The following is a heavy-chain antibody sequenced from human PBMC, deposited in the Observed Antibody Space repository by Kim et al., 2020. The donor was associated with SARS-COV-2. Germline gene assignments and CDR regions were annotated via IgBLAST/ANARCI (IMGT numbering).Heavy chain of an antibody. D-gene: IGHD3-22*01. J-gene: IGHJ3*02. Sequence: SETLSLTCTVSGGSISSSSYYWGWIRQPPGKGLEWIGSIYYSGSTYYNPSLKSRVTISVDTSKNQFSLKLSSVTAADTAVYYCARRPMIVVVISAFDIWGQGTMVTVSS. CDR2: IYYSGST. CDR3: ARRPMIVVVISAFDI. CDR1: GGSISSSSYY. V-gene: IGHV4-39*01.